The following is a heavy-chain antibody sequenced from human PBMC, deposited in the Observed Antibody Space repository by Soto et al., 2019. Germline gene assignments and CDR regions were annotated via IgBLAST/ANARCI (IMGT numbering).Heavy chain of an antibody. CDR2: INAGNGHT. Sequence: QVHLVQSGTEAKKPGASVKVSCKASGYSFGSYAIHWVRQAPAQRLEWMGWINAGNGHTTYSQMFQGRVTLTRDTSATTAYMELSSLRSEDTAVYYCVRVGITVTNGRMGYFDFWGQGTLVTVSS. V-gene: IGHV1-3*01. CDR3: VRVGITVTNGRMGYFDF. D-gene: IGHD6-19*01. CDR1: GYSFGSYA. J-gene: IGHJ4*02.